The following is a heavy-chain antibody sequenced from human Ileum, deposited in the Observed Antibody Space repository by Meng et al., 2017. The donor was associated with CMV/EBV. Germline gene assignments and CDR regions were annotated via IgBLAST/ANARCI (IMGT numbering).Heavy chain of an antibody. J-gene: IGHJ4*02. Sequence: GESLKISCSASGFTFGFYAMTWVRQAPGKGPEWVGFIRSKANNGTTEYAASVRGRFTISRDDSKSIAYLQMNSLKTEDTAVYYCAREVPRAQSWLRALSNWGQGTRVTVSS. V-gene: IGHV3-49*02. D-gene: IGHD5-18*01. CDR1: GFTFGFYA. CDR3: AREVPRAQSWLRALSN. CDR2: IRSKANNGTT.